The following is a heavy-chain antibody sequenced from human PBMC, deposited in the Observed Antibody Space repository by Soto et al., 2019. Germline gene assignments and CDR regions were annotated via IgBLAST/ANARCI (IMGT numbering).Heavy chain of an antibody. CDR2: INHSGSA. CDR1: GGSFRGYC. CDR3: ARGEVGATTGLFDY. V-gene: IGHV4-34*01. D-gene: IGHD1-26*01. J-gene: IGHJ4*02. Sequence: SETLSLTCAVYGGSFRGYCWSWIRQPPGKGLEWIGEINHSGSANYNPSLKSRVTISVDTSKNQFSLKLSSVTAADTAVYYCARGEVGATTGLFDYWNQGTLVTVSS.